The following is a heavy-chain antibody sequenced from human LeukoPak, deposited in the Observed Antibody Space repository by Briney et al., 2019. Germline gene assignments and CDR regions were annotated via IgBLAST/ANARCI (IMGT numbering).Heavy chain of an antibody. D-gene: IGHD3-22*01. J-gene: IGHJ4*02. CDR1: GFTFSSYW. Sequence: GGSLGLSCAASGFTFSSYWMSWVRQAPGKGLEWVANIKQDGGEKYYVDSVKGRFTISRDNSKNMLYLQMNSLTAEDTAVYYCAKGSYYDQIPESDYWGQGTLVTVSS. CDR2: IKQDGGEK. V-gene: IGHV3-7*02. CDR3: AKGSYYDQIPESDY.